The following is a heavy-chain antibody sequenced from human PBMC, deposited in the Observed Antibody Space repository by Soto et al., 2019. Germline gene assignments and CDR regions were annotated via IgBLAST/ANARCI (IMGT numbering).Heavy chain of an antibody. CDR3: ARVDTMIVVVITPYYYYGMDV. CDR1: GGTFSSYA. Sequence: QVQLVQSGAEVKKPGSSVKVSCKASGGTFSSYAISWVRQAPGQGLEWMGGIIPIFGTANYAQKFQGRVTITADESTSKAYMELSSLRSEDTAVYYCARVDTMIVVVITPYYYYGMDVWGQGTTVTVSS. J-gene: IGHJ6*02. D-gene: IGHD3-22*01. CDR2: IIPIFGTA. V-gene: IGHV1-69*12.